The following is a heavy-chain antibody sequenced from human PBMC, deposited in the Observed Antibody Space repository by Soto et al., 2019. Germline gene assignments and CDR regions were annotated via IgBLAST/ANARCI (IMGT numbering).Heavy chain of an antibody. CDR1: GFTFDDYA. CDR2: ISWNSGSI. CDR3: AKDGPNYYDY. J-gene: IGHJ4*02. V-gene: IGHV3-9*01. Sequence: GGSLRLSCAASGFTFDDYAMHWVRQAPGKGLEWVSGISWNSGSIGYADSVKGRFTISRDNAKNSLYLRMNSLRAEDTALYYCAKDGPNYYDYWGQGTLVTVSS.